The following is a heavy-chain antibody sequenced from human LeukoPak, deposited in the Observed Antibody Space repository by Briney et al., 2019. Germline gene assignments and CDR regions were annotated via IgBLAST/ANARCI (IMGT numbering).Heavy chain of an antibody. CDR3: ARDQASVTTSDGFDI. J-gene: IGHJ3*02. CDR2: ISSSSGTI. CDR1: GFTFNSYS. D-gene: IGHD4-17*01. V-gene: IGHV3-48*02. Sequence: GGSLRLSCAASGFTFNSYSMNWVRQAPGKGLEWVSYISSSSGTIYYADSVKGRFTMSRENAKNSLYLQMNSLRDEDTAVYYCARDQASVTTSDGFDIWGQGTMVIVSS.